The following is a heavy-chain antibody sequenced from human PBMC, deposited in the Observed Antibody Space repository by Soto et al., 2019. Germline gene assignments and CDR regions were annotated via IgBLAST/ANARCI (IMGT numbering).Heavy chain of an antibody. J-gene: IGHJ5*02. D-gene: IGHD2-2*01. CDR3: AIHLVVRLYQWFVP. Sequence: SETLSLTCTVSGGSISSSSYYWGWIRQPPGKGLEWIGSIYYSGSTYYNPSLKSRVTISVDTSKNQFSLKLSSVTAADTAVYYCAIHLVVRLYQWFVPWGQGTLVTVFS. V-gene: IGHV4-39*01. CDR2: IYYSGST. CDR1: GGSISSSSYY.